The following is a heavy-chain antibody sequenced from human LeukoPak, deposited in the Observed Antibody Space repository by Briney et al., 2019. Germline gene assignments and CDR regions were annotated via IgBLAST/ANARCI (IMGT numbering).Heavy chain of an antibody. D-gene: IGHD6-6*01. CDR2: IYYSGST. J-gene: IGHJ4*02. CDR1: GGSISSGGYY. V-gene: IGHV4-31*03. Sequence: SQTLSLTCTVSGGSISSGGYYWSRIRQHPGKGLEWIGYIYYSGSTYYNPSLKSRVTISVDTSKNQFSLKLSSVTAADTAVYYCARETSSSSKAYYFDYWGQGTLVTVSS. CDR3: ARETSSSSKAYYFDY.